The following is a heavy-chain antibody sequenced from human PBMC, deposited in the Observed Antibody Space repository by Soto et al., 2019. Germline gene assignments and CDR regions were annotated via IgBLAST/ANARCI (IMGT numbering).Heavy chain of an antibody. D-gene: IGHD2-15*01. Sequence: GGSLRLSCAASGFTFSSYAMSWVRQAPGKGLEWVSAISGSGGSTDYADSVKGRFTISRDNSKNTLYLQMNSLRAEDTAVYYCAKERFGAPGGIDAFDIWGQGTMVTVSS. CDR2: ISGSGGST. J-gene: IGHJ3*02. V-gene: IGHV3-23*01. CDR3: AKERFGAPGGIDAFDI. CDR1: GFTFSSYA.